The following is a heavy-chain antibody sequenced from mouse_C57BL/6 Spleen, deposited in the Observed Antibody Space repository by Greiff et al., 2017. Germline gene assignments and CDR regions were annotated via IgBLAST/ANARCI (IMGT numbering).Heavy chain of an antibody. Sequence: DVKLVESGGGLVKPGGSLKLSCAASGFTFSDYGMHWVRQAPEKGLEWVAYISSGSSTIYYADTVKGRFTISRDNAKNTLFLQMTSLRSEDTAMYYCARYYSNYDYAMDYWGQGTSVTVSS. V-gene: IGHV5-17*01. CDR2: ISSGSSTI. D-gene: IGHD2-5*01. CDR3: ARYYSNYDYAMDY. J-gene: IGHJ4*01. CDR1: GFTFSDYG.